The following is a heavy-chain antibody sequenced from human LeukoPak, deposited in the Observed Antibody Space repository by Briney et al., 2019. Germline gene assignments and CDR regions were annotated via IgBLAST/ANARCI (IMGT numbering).Heavy chain of an antibody. CDR2: IWYGGSNK. CDR3: AKAQYAGATKGAFDI. V-gene: IGHV3-30*02. J-gene: IGHJ3*02. D-gene: IGHD1-26*01. CDR1: GFTFSSYG. Sequence: GGSLRLSCAASGFTFSSYGMHWVRQAPGKGLEWVAVIWYGGSNKYYADSVKGRFTISRDNSKNTLYLQMNSLRAEDTAVYYCAKAQYAGATKGAFDIWGQGTMVTVSS.